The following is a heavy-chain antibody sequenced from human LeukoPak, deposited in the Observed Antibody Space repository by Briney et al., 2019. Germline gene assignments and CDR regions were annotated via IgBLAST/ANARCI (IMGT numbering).Heavy chain of an antibody. CDR2: IYPSATT. D-gene: IGHD6-13*01. CDR1: GFNVSSNY. V-gene: IGHV3-53*01. J-gene: IGHJ4*02. Sequence: GGSLRLSCAASGFNVSSNYIGWVRQAPGKGLEWVSLIYPSATTYYADSVRGRFTISRDNSKNTVYHQMNSLRAEDTAVYYCARDRGYSSSWDEDCFDYWGQGTLVTVSS. CDR3: ARDRGYSSSWDEDCFDY.